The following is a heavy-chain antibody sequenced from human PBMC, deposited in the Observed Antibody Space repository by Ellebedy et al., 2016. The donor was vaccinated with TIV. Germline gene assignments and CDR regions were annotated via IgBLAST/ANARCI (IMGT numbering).Heavy chain of an antibody. J-gene: IGHJ4*02. Sequence: PGGSLRLSCKGSGYNFATSWIGWVRQRPGKGLEWMGIIYPCDSDIRYSPSFQGQVTISADKSISTAYLQWSSLKASDTAIYYCARHACGSNCYVDYWGQGILVTVSS. CDR2: IYPCDSDI. D-gene: IGHD6-13*01. CDR1: GYNFATSW. CDR3: ARHACGSNCYVDY. V-gene: IGHV5-51*01.